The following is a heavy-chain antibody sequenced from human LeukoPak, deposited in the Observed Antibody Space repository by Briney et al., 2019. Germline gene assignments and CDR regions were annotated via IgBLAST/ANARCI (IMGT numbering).Heavy chain of an antibody. V-gene: IGHV3-23*01. CDR1: GFTFTSFA. CDR2: ISRTGVAT. Sequence: GGSLRLSCAASGFTFTSFAMSWVRQAPGKGLEWVSTISRTGVATYYAISVKGRFTISRDNAKNSLYLQMNSLRAEDTAVYYCASLGYRDYWGQGTLVTVSS. CDR3: ASLGYRDY. D-gene: IGHD5-12*01. J-gene: IGHJ4*02.